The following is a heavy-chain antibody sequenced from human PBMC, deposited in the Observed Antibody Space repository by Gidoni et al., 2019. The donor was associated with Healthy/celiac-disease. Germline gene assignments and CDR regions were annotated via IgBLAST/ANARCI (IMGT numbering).Heavy chain of an antibody. J-gene: IGHJ4*02. V-gene: IGHV1-69*04. CDR1: GGTFSSYA. CDR3: ARSSYYYDSSGYIDY. D-gene: IGHD3-22*01. CDR2: IIPILGIA. Sequence: QVQLVQSGAAVKKPGSSVKVSCKASGGTFSSYAISWVRQAPGQGLEWMGRIIPILGIANYAQKFQGRVTITADKSTSTAYMELSSLRSEDTAVYYCARSSYYYDSSGYIDYWGQGTLVTVSS.